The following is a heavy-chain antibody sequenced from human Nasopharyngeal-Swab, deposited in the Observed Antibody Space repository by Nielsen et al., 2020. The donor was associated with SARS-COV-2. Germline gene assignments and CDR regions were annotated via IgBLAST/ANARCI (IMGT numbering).Heavy chain of an antibody. D-gene: IGHD5-12*01. CDR1: GFTFSSYA. Sequence: GESLKISCAASGFTFSSYAMSWVRQAPGKGLEWVSAISGADDSTKYADSVKGRFTISRDNSKNTLDLQMNSLRAEDTAMYYCAKDRDSGDDSGEYYHYYGMDVWGQGTSVTVSS. J-gene: IGHJ6*02. CDR2: ISGADDST. CDR3: AKDRDSGDDSGEYYHYYGMDV. V-gene: IGHV3-23*01.